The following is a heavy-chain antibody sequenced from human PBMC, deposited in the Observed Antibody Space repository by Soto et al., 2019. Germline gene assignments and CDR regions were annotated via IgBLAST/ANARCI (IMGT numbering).Heavy chain of an antibody. J-gene: IGHJ4*02. CDR1: GFTFSSYA. CDR3: AKVTGYCSGGSCYSAGFEDY. Sequence: GGSLRLSCAASGFTFSSYAMSWVRQAPGKGLEWVSAISGSGGSTYYADSVKGRFTISRDNSKNTLYLQMNSLRAEDTAVYYCAKVTGYCSGGSCYSAGFEDYWGQGTLVTVSS. V-gene: IGHV3-23*01. D-gene: IGHD2-15*01. CDR2: ISGSGGST.